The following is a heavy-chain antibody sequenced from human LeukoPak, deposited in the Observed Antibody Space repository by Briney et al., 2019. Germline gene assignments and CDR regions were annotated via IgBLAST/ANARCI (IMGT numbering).Heavy chain of an antibody. Sequence: SETLSLTCTVSGDSVSSYYWNWIRQPPGKGLEWTGNIYYSGSTDYNPSLKSRVTISVDTSKNQISLRLSSVTAADTAVYHCARDKGPYWYFDLWGRGTLVTVSS. CDR2: IYYSGST. CDR1: GDSVSSYY. V-gene: IGHV4-59*02. J-gene: IGHJ2*01. CDR3: ARDKGPYWYFDL.